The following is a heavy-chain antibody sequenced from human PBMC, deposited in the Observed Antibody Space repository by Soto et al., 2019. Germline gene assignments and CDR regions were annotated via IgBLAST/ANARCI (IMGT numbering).Heavy chain of an antibody. CDR2: ISPYSGYT. Sequence: QVQLVQSGAEVKKPGASVKVSCKGLGYNFIKYGINWVRQAPGQGLEWMGWISPYSGYTHSAQKVQGRLTLTTDTAATTAYMELRSLRSADTALYYCTREAIVVIPAAQPSHFDSWGQGTLVTVSS. CDR3: TREAIVVIPAAQPSHFDS. CDR1: GYNFIKYG. D-gene: IGHD2-2*01. V-gene: IGHV1-18*01. J-gene: IGHJ4*02.